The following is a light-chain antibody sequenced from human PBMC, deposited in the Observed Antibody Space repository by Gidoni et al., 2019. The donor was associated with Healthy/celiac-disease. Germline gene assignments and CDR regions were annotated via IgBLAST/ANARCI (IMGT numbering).Light chain of an antibody. CDR3: QQRSNWGLT. V-gene: IGKV3-11*02. CDR2: DAS. J-gene: IGKJ4*01. CDR1: QSVSSY. Sequence: EILLTQSPATLSLAPGEGATLSCRASQSVSSYLAWYQQKPGQAHRPLNYDASNRDTGIPARFSGRGSGRDFTLTISSLEPEDFAVYYCQQRSNWGLTFGGGTKVEIK.